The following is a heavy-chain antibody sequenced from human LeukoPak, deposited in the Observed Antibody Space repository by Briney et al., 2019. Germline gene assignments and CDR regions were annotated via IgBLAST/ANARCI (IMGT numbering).Heavy chain of an antibody. D-gene: IGHD3-10*01. CDR2: IRYDGSNK. J-gene: IGHJ4*02. V-gene: IGHV3-30*02. CDR3: AGPATYGSGSYPFDY. CDR1: GFTFSSYD. Sequence: WGSLTLSCAASGFTFSSYDMHWVRQAPGKGLEWVAFIRYDGSNKYYADSVKGRFTISRDNSKNTLYLQMNSMRAEDTAVYYCAGPATYGSGSYPFDYWGQGTLVTVSS.